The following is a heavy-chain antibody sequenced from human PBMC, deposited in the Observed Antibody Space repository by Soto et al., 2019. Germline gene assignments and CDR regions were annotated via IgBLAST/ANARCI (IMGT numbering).Heavy chain of an antibody. D-gene: IGHD2-21*02. J-gene: IGHJ3*02. CDR1: GGSISSYY. V-gene: IGHV4-59*01. Sequence: PSETLSLTCTVSGGSISSYYWSWIRQPPGKGLEWIGYIYYRGSTNYNPSLKSRVTISVDTSKNQFSLKLSSVTAADTAVYYCARSYCGGDCYSIGAFDTWGQGTMVTVSS. CDR3: ARSYCGGDCYSIGAFDT. CDR2: IYYRGST.